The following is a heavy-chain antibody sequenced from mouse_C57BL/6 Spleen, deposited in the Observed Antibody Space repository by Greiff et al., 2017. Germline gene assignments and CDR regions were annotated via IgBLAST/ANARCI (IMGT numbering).Heavy chain of an antibody. Sequence: QVQLKESGPGLVQPSQSLSITCTVSGFSLTSYGVHWVRQSPGKGLEWLGVIWRGGSTDYNAAFMSRLSISKDTSKSQVFMKMNRLEADDTAVYYCAKRGDGPYAGEEWGQGTAVTVSA. CDR1: GFSLTSYG. CDR3: AKRGDGPYAGEE. D-gene: IGHD6-5*01. J-gene: IGHJ4*01. V-gene: IGHV2-5*01. CDR2: IWRGGST.